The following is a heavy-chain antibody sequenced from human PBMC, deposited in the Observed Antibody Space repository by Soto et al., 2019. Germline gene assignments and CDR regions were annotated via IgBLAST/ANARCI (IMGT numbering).Heavy chain of an antibody. CDR2: IAVGSGNT. D-gene: IGHD2-21*02. V-gene: IGHV1-58*01. J-gene: IGHJ4*02. Sequence: ASVKVSCKASGFTFFTSAVQWVRQARGQRIEWIGWIAVGSGNTNYAQKFQERVTITRDMSTNTAYMELSSLRSEDTALYYCAADPYCGGDCYFDYWGQGIMVTVSS. CDR3: AADPYCGGDCYFDY. CDR1: GFTFFTSA.